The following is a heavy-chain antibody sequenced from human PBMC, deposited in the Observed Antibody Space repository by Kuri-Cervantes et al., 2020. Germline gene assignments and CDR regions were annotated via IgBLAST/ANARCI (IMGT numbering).Heavy chain of an antibody. CDR3: ARDDRVRYCSGGSCLYNWFDP. CDR1: GYTFTSYA. Sequence: ASVKVSCKASGYTFTSYAMNWVRQAPGQGLEWMGWINTNTGNPTYAQGFTGWFVFSLDTSVSTAYLQISSLKAEDTAVYYCARDDRVRYCSGGSCLYNWFDPWGQGTLVTVSS. V-gene: IGHV7-4-1*02. CDR2: INTNTGNP. D-gene: IGHD2-15*01. J-gene: IGHJ5*02.